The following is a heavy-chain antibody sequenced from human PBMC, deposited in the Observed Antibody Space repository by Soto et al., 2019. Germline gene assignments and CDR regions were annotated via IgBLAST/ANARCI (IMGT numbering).Heavy chain of an antibody. J-gene: IGHJ5*02. CDR1: GFTFRNDW. D-gene: IGHD2-15*01. CDR2: SNSDGTST. Sequence: SLSCAASGFTFRNDWMHWVRQAPGKGLVWVSRSNSDGTSTNYADSVKGRFTISRDNAKNTLYLQMSSLRAEDTAIYYCALARTPGRNWFVPPGEGPLVTLS. V-gene: IGHV3-74*01. CDR3: ALARTPGRNWFVP.